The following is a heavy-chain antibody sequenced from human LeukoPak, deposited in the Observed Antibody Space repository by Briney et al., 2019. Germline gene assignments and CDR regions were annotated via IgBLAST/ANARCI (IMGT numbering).Heavy chain of an antibody. V-gene: IGHV7-4-1*02. D-gene: IGHD3-3*01. CDR3: ARAITIFGVVKGFDP. CDR1: GYTFTSCA. Sequence: ASVKVSCKASGYTFTSCAMNWVRQAPGQGLEWMGWINTNTGNPTYAQGFTGRFVFSFDTSVSTAYLQISSLKAEDTAVYYCARAITIFGVVKGFDPWGQGTLVTVSS. CDR2: INTNTGNP. J-gene: IGHJ5*02.